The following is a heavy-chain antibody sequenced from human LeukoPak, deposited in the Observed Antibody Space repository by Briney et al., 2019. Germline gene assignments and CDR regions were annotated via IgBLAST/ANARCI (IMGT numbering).Heavy chain of an antibody. CDR3: ARARVGVVTTHDAFDI. D-gene: IGHD3-3*01. V-gene: IGHV3-7*01. J-gene: IGHJ3*02. CDR2: IKQDGSEK. CDR1: GFTFSSYW. Sequence: GGSLRLSCAASGFTFSSYWMSWVRQAPGKGLEWVANIKQDGSEKYYVDSVKGRFTISRDNAKNSLYLQMNSLRAEDTAVYYCARARVGVVTTHDAFDIWGQGTMVTVSS.